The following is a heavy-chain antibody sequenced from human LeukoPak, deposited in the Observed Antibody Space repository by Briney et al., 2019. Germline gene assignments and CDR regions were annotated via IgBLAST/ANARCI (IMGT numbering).Heavy chain of an antibody. CDR1: GYTFTSYD. CDR3: ARGRFLEWLLYGVYYCYGMDV. D-gene: IGHD3-3*01. J-gene: IGHJ6*02. Sequence: ASVKVSCKASGYTFTSYDINWVRQATGQGLEWMGWMNPNSGNTGYAQKFQGRVTMTRNTSISTAYMELSSLRSEDTAVYYCARGRFLEWLLYGVYYCYGMDVWGQGTTVTVSS. V-gene: IGHV1-8*01. CDR2: MNPNSGNT.